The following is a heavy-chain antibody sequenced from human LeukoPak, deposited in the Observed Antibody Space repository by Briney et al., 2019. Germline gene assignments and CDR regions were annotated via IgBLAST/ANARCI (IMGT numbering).Heavy chain of an antibody. CDR3: AREYYYDSSGYLWFDP. J-gene: IGHJ5*02. CDR1: GGSISSGGYS. Sequence: KSSQTLSLTCAVSGGSISSGGYSWSWIRQPPGKGLEWIGYIYHSGSTYYNPSLKSRVTISVDRSKNQFSLKLSSVTAADTAVYYCAREYYYDSSGYLWFDPWGQGTLVTVSS. CDR2: IYHSGST. V-gene: IGHV4-30-2*01. D-gene: IGHD3-22*01.